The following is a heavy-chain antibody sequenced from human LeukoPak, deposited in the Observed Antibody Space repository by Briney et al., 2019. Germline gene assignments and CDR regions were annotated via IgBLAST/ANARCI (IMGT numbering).Heavy chain of an antibody. J-gene: IGHJ4*02. CDR3: ARESTDGVRFDY. CDR2: IYYSGST. D-gene: IGHD5/OR15-5a*01. V-gene: IGHV4-31*03. Sequence: SETLSLTCTVYGGSISSGGYYWSWIRQHPGKRLEWIGYIYYSGSTNYNPSLRSRVTISVDTSKNQFSLKLSSVTAADTAVYFCARESTDGVRFDYWGQGTLVTVSS. CDR1: GGSISSGGYY.